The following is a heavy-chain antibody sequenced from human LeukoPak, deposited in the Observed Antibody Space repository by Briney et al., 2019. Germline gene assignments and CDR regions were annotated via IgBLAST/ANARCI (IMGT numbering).Heavy chain of an antibody. CDR2: VYHSGRT. Sequence: SQTLSLTCAVSGGSISSGGYSWSWIRQPPGKGLEWIGYVYHSGRTYYNPSLKSRVTISIDRSKNQFSLRLSYLTAADTAVYYCARGGGEEFGEYDVFDYWGQGTLVTVSS. V-gene: IGHV4-30-2*01. D-gene: IGHD3-10*01. CDR3: ARGGGEEFGEYDVFDY. CDR1: GGSISSGGYS. J-gene: IGHJ4*02.